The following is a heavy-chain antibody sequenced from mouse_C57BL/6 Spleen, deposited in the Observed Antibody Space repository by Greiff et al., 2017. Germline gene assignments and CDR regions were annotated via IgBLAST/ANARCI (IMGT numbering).Heavy chain of an antibody. D-gene: IGHD1-1*01. Sequence: VQVVESGPGLVAPSQSLSITCTVSGFSLTSYAISWVRQPPGKGLEWLGVIWTGGGTNYNSALKSRLSISKDNSKSQVFLKMNSLQTDDTARYYCARNPPHYYGSSYDYAMDYWGQGTSVTVSS. CDR1: GFSLTSYA. CDR3: ARNPPHYYGSSYDYAMDY. CDR2: IWTGGGT. V-gene: IGHV2-9-1*01. J-gene: IGHJ4*01.